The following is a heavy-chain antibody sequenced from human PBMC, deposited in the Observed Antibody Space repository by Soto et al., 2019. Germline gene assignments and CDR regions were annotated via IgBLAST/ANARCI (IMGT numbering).Heavy chain of an antibody. Sequence: SWIRQKTGKGLEWIGYIYYSGSTSYNPSLKSRVAISVDTPKNQFSLKLRSVTAADTAVYYFASDRSRGWSQRHGM. CDR3: ASDRSRGWSQRHGM. J-gene: IGHJ6*01. V-gene: IGHV4-59*01. D-gene: IGHD6-25*01. CDR2: IYYSGST.